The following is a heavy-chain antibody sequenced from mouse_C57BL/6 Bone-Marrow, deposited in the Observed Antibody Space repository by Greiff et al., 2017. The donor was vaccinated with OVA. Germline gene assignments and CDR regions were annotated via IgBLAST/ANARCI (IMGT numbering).Heavy chain of an antibody. CDR2: IYPGSGST. Sequence: QVQLQQPGAELVKPGASVKMSCKASGYTFTSYWITWVKQRPGQGLEWIGDIYPGSGSTNYNEKFKSKATLTVDTSSNTAYMQLSSLTSEDSAVYYCAEGSNYHWYFDVWGTGTTVTVSS. D-gene: IGHD2-5*01. J-gene: IGHJ1*03. V-gene: IGHV1-55*01. CDR3: AEGSNYHWYFDV. CDR1: GYTFTSYW.